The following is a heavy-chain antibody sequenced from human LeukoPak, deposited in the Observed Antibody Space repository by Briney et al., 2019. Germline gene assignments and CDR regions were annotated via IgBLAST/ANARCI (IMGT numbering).Heavy chain of an antibody. CDR2: INPNSGGT. V-gene: IGHV1-2*02. Sequence: ASVKVSCKASEYTFTGYYMHWVRQAPGQGLEWMGWINPNSGGTNYAQKFQGRVTMTRDTSISTAYMELSRLRSDDTAVYYCARGIRYSGSYYPYWGQGTLVTVSS. J-gene: IGHJ4*02. D-gene: IGHD1-26*01. CDR1: EYTFTGYY. CDR3: ARGIRYSGSYYPY.